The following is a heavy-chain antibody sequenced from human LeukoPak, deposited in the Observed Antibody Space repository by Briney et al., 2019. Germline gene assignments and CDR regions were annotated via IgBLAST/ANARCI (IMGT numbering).Heavy chain of an antibody. CDR2: IYTSGST. V-gene: IGHV4-4*07. J-gene: IGHJ4*02. CDR3: AGAGTGGGLCDY. CDR1: GGSISSYF. Sequence: SETLSLTCTVSGGSISSYFWSWIRQPAGKGLEWIGRIYTSGSTKYNPSLQSRVTMSLDTSKNQLSLKLGSVTAADTAVYYCAGAGTGGGLCDYWGQGTLVTVSS. D-gene: IGHD1-14*01.